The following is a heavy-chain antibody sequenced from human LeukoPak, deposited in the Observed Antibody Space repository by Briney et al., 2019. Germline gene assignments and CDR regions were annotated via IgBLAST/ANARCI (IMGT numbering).Heavy chain of an antibody. CDR2: IYYSGST. V-gene: IGHV4-39*07. Sequence: PSETLSLTCNVSGGSITTNTYYWGWIRQPPGKGLEWIGSIYYSGSTYYNPSLKSRVTISVDTSKNQFSLKLSSVTAADTAVYYCARGEQQLDYNWFDPWGQGTLVTVSS. J-gene: IGHJ5*02. CDR1: GGSITTNTYY. CDR3: ARGEQQLDYNWFDP. D-gene: IGHD6-13*01.